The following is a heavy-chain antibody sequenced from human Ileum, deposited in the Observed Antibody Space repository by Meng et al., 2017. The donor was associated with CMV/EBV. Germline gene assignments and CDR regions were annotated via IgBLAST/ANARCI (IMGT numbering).Heavy chain of an antibody. CDR1: GGSFSGYY. J-gene: IGHJ4*02. Sequence: QGELREGGAGLLKPSETLSLTCAVYGGSFSGYYWSWIRQVPGKGLEWIGEFNHYGSTNYNPSLKSRVTISVDTSKNQFSLNLSSVTAADTAVYYCASGKSNLEYWGQGTLVTVSS. CDR3: ASGKSNLEY. CDR2: FNHYGST. D-gene: IGHD4-11*01. V-gene: IGHV4-34*01.